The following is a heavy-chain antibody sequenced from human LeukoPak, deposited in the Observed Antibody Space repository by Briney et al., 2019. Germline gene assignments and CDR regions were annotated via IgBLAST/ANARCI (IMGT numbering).Heavy chain of an antibody. CDR1: GFKLDDRG. CDR2: LNWSGGKT. Sequence: GGPLRLSCAASGFKLDDRGLSSVRQAPGQGLAWVSGLNWSGGKTGYADSVKGRFTISRDNAKNFVVLQMNSLRVEDTAFYYCARSASVAADYYFDNWGQGTLVTVSS. CDR3: ARSASVAADYYFDN. D-gene: IGHD6-19*01. J-gene: IGHJ4*02. V-gene: IGHV3-20*04.